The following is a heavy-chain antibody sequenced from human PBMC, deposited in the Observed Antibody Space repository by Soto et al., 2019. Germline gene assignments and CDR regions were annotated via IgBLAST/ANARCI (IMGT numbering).Heavy chain of an antibody. D-gene: IGHD1-26*01. J-gene: IGHJ6*03. CDR1: GGSITGGFSY. V-gene: IGHV4-31*03. Sequence: QLQLRESGPGLVQPAQTLSLTCTVAGGSITGGFSYWTWVRQHPGKGLEWVGHIYYSGTAYYNPSLKSRVALSVDPSQNRFSLKLSSVTAADTAICFCARSLPGGTVFYMDIWGEGTTVTVSS. CDR2: IYYSGTA. CDR3: ARSLPGGTVFYMDI.